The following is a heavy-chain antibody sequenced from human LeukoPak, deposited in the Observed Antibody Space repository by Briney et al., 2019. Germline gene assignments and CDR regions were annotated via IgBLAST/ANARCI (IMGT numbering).Heavy chain of an antibody. V-gene: IGHV4-34*01. Sequence: SETLSLTCAVYGGSFSGYYWSWICQPPGKGLEWIGEINHSEITNYNPSLKSRVTISVDTSKNQFSLKLSSVTAADTAVYYCARAVAYHDVLTGYYRDYFDYWGQGILVTVSS. CDR3: ARAVAYHDVLTGYYRDYFDY. J-gene: IGHJ4*02. D-gene: IGHD3-9*01. CDR1: GGSFSGYY. CDR2: INHSEIT.